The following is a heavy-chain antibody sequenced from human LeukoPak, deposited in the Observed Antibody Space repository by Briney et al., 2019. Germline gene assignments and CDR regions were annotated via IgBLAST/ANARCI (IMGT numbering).Heavy chain of an antibody. CDR1: GGSISSGSYY. D-gene: IGHD4-23*01. V-gene: IGHV4-61*02. J-gene: IGHJ4*02. CDR2: IYTSGST. CDR3: ARGDTTGVNYFDY. Sequence: SETLSLTCTASGGSISSGSYYWSWIRQPAGKGLEWIGRIYTSGSTNYNPSLKSRVTISVDTSKNQFSLKLSSVTAADTAVYYCARGDTTGVNYFDYWGQGTLVTVSS.